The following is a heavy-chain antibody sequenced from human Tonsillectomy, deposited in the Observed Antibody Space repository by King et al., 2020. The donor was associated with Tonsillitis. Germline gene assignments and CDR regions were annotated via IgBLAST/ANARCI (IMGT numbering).Heavy chain of an antibody. CDR3: AKGGGCSSTSCYTNYYYYMDV. Sequence: VQLVASGGGLVPPGGSLRLSCAASGFTFSSYAMSWVRQAPGKGLEWVSAISGSGGSTYYADSVKGRFTISRDNSKNTLYLQMNSLRAEDTAVYYCAKGGGCSSTSCYTNYYYYMDVWGKGTTVTVSS. D-gene: IGHD2-2*02. J-gene: IGHJ6*03. CDR1: GFTFSSYA. CDR2: ISGSGGST. V-gene: IGHV3-23*04.